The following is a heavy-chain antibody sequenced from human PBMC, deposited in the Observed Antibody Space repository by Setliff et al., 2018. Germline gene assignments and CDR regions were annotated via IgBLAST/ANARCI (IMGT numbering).Heavy chain of an antibody. CDR2: IYVTEST. CDR1: GGSFNVYF. Sequence: SETLSLTCAVYGGSFNVYFWSWIRQPAGKGLEWIGRIYVTESTKYNPSLKSRVTLSIDTSKNQFSLKLSSVTAADAALYYCAASRAYTGAVEEWFLPKTFDFWGQGSPVTVSS. CDR3: AASRAYTGAVEEWFLPKTFDF. J-gene: IGHJ4*02. D-gene: IGHD3-10*01. V-gene: IGHV4-59*10.